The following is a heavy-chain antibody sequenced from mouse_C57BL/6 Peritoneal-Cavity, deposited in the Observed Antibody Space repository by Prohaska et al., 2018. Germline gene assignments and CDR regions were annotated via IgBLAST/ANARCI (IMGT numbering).Heavy chain of an antibody. CDR2: ITHSGET. D-gene: IGHD4-1*01. CDR1: GFPIPSGYS. CDR3: AGDRTGDWYFDV. Sequence: QMQLQESGPGLVKPSQSLFLTCSITGFPIPSGYSWIWIRQSPGKPLEWMGYITHSGETFYNPALQSPISITRETSKNQFFLQLNSVTTEDTAMYYCAGDRTGDWYFDVWGTGTTVTVSS. V-gene: IGHV12-3*01. J-gene: IGHJ1*03.